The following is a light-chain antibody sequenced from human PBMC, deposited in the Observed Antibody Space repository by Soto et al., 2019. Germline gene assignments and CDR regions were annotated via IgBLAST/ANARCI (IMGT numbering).Light chain of an antibody. Sequence: QSAMTEPASVSGSPGQSITISCTGSSSDVGSNNLVSWYQQHPGKAPKLMIYEGNKRPSGVSNRFSGSKSGNTASLTISGLQAEDEADYYCCSYISHLVFGGGTKVTVL. CDR3: CSYISHLV. CDR2: EGN. J-gene: IGLJ3*02. CDR1: SSDVGSNNL. V-gene: IGLV2-23*01.